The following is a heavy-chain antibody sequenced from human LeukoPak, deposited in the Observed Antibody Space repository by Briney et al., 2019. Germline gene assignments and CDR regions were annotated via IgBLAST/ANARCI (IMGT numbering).Heavy chain of an antibody. CDR3: ATDLGLTMIRGVIVH. J-gene: IGHJ4*02. CDR2: IKSKGDGETT. CDR1: GFTFTNAW. V-gene: IGHV3-15*01. Sequence: GGSLRLSCAASGFTFTNAWMTWVRQAPGKGLEWVGRIKSKGDGETTDYAAPVKGRFTMSRDDSKATLYLQMNSPKAEDTAVYYCATDLGLTMIRGVIVHWGQGALVTVSS. D-gene: IGHD3-10*01.